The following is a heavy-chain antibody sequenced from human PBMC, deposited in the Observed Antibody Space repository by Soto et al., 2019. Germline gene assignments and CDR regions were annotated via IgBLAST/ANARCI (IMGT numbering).Heavy chain of an antibody. CDR1: GYTFTSYA. D-gene: IGHD3-3*01. Sequence: ASVKVSCKASGYTFTSYAMHWVRQAPGQRLEWMGWINADNGNTKYSQKFQGRVTITRDTSTSTAYMELRSLRSDDTAVYYCARDSEIFGVVINSDYWGQGTLVTVSS. J-gene: IGHJ4*02. CDR2: INADNGNT. CDR3: ARDSEIFGVVINSDY. V-gene: IGHV1-3*01.